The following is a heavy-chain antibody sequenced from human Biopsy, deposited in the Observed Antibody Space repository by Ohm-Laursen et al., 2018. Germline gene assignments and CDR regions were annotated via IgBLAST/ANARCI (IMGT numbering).Heavy chain of an antibody. D-gene: IGHD2-15*01. CDR1: GGSLSGYY. V-gene: IGHV4-59*08. Sequence: SETLSLTCTVSGGSLSGYYWSWIRQAPGRGLEWIGLIYYRGETDYNPSLKSHVTISVDGSKNQFSLNLTSITAADTAVYYCARHRTHPPPPGSMDVWGHGTTVFVSS. J-gene: IGHJ6*02. CDR2: IYYRGET. CDR3: ARHRTHPPPPGSMDV.